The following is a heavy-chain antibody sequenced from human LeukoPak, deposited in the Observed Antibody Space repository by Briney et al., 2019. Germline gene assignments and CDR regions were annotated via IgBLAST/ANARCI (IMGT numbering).Heavy chain of an antibody. CDR3: ATLNYGDYDY. CDR1: GFIFSTYS. CDR2: ISSSTSTI. V-gene: IGHV3-48*01. D-gene: IGHD4-17*01. J-gene: IGHJ4*02. Sequence: GGSLRLSCAASGFIFSTYSMNWVRQAPGKGLGWVSYISSSTSTIYYADSVKGRFTISRDNAKNSLYLQMNSLRAEDTAVYYCATLNYGDYDYWGQGTLVTVSS.